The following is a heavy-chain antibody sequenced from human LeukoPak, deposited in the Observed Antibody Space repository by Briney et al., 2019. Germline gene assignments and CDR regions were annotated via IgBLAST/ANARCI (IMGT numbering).Heavy chain of an antibody. V-gene: IGHV1-2*02. Sequence: ASVKVSCKASGYTFTGYYMHWVRQAPGQGLEWMGWINPNSGGTNYAQKFQGRVTMTRDTSISTAYMELSRLRSDDTAVYYCARLRAMATGHFQHWGQGTLVTVSS. CDR2: INPNSGGT. J-gene: IGHJ1*01. D-gene: IGHD5-24*01. CDR1: GYTFTGYY. CDR3: ARLRAMATGHFQH.